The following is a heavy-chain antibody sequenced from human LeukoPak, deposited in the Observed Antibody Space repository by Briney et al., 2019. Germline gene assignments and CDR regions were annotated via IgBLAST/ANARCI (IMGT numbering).Heavy chain of an antibody. V-gene: IGHV3-23*01. CDR2: ISGSGGST. D-gene: IGHD6-19*01. J-gene: IGHJ3*02. Sequence: GGSLRLSCAASGFTFSSYAMSWVRQAPGKGLEWVSAISGSGGSTYYADSVKGRFTISRDNSKNTLYLQMNSLRAEDTAVYYCAKGPEPRAGLYSSGSNAFDIWGQGTMVTVSS. CDR1: GFTFSSYA. CDR3: AKGPEPRAGLYSSGSNAFDI.